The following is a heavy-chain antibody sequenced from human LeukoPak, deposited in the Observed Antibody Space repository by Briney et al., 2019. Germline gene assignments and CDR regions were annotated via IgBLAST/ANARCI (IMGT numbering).Heavy chain of an antibody. CDR2: ISGSGGST. J-gene: IGHJ6*02. CDR3: VRHTGSFPLGGMDV. D-gene: IGHD1-26*01. V-gene: IGHV3-23*01. CDR1: GFTFSSYA. Sequence: GGSLRLSCAASGFTFSSYAMSWVRQAPGKGLEWVSAISGSGGSTYYADSVKGRFTISRDNSKNTLYLQMNSLRVEDTAVYYCVRHTGSFPLGGMDVWGQGTTVTVSS.